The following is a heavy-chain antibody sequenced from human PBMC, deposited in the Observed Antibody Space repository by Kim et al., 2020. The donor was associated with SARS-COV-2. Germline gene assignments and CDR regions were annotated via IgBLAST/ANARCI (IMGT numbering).Heavy chain of an antibody. CDR3: ARVGGYYTFDY. CDR2: IKQDGSEK. CDR1: GFTFSSYW. Sequence: GGSLRLSCAASGFTFSSYWMSWVRQAPGKGLEWVANIKQDGSEKYYVDSVKGGFTISRDNAKNSLYLQMNSLRAEDTAVYYCARVGGYYTFDYWGQGTLVTVSS. J-gene: IGHJ4*02. D-gene: IGHD3-10*01. V-gene: IGHV3-7*01.